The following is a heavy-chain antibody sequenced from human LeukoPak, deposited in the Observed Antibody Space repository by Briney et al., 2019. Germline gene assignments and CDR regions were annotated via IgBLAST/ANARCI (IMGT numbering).Heavy chain of an antibody. CDR3: ARASPLYDFWSGYYDYYYYYMDV. CDR1: GFTFSSYW. CDR2: IKQDGSEK. V-gene: IGHV3-7*01. J-gene: IGHJ6*03. Sequence: GGSLRLSCAASGFTFSSYWMSWVRQAPGKGLEWVANIKQDGSEKYYVDSVKGRFTISRDNAKNSLYLQMNSLRAEDTAVYYCARASPLYDFWSGYYDYYYYYMDVRGKGTTVTVSS. D-gene: IGHD3-3*01.